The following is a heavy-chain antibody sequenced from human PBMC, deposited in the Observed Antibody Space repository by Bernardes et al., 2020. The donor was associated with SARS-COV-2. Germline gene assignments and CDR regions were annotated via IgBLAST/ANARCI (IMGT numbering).Heavy chain of an antibody. J-gene: IGHJ4*02. CDR1: GFNFDDYG. CDR3: ARGYFYGPFDY. CDR2: INRSGGTT. Sequence: GRSLRLSCAASGFNFDDYGMSWVRQVPGKGLEWLSGINRSGGTTGYADSVKGRFTISRDNAKNSLHLQLNSLRGEDTALYYCARGYFYGPFDYWGQGILVTVSS. V-gene: IGHV3-20*04. D-gene: IGHD5-18*01.